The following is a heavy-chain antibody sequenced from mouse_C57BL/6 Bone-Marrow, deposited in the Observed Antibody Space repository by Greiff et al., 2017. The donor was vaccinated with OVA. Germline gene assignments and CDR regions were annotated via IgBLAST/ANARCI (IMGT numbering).Heavy chain of an antibody. J-gene: IGHJ1*03. D-gene: IGHD1-1*01. CDR3: ARLSYYYGSGPIYWYFDV. Sequence: VQLQQPGAELVKPGASVKLSCKASGYTFTSYWMHWVKQRPGRGLEWIGRIDPNSGGTKYNEKFKSKATLTVDKPSSTAYMQLRSLTSEDSAVNECARLSYYYGSGPIYWYFDVWGTGTTVTVSS. CDR2: IDPNSGGT. CDR1: GYTFTSYW. V-gene: IGHV1-72*01.